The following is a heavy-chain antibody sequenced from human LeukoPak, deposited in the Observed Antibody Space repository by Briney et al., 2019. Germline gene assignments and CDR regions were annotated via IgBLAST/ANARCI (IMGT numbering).Heavy chain of an antibody. CDR1: GFTFDDYA. V-gene: IGHV3-9*01. Sequence: GRSVRLSCAASGFTFDDYAMHGVRHAPGEGREGVSGISWHSGRLGYADSVKGRFTISRHNAKNSLYLQMNSLRAEHTALYYCAKDAYDILTGVFDYWGQGTLVTVSS. D-gene: IGHD3-9*01. J-gene: IGHJ4*02. CDR3: AKDAYDILTGVFDY. CDR2: ISWHSGRL.